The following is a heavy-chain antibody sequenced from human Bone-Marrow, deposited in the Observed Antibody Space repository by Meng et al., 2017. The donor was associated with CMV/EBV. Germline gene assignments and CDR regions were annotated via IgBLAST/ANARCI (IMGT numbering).Heavy chain of an antibody. CDR2: IYYSGST. CDR3: AREYSSSWYGFDY. D-gene: IGHD6-13*01. J-gene: IGHJ4*02. CDR1: GGSISSSSYY. V-gene: IGHV4-39*01. Sequence: GSLRLSCTVSGGSISSSSYYWGWIRQPPGKGLEWIGSIYYSGSTYYNPSLKSRVTISVDTSKNQFSLKLSSVTAADTAVYYCAREYSSSWYGFDYWGQGTLVTGSS.